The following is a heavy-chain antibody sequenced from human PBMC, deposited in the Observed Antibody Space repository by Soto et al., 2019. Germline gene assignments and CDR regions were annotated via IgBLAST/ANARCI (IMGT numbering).Heavy chain of an antibody. D-gene: IGHD3-22*01. CDR1: GYTFTSYG. CDR2: ISAYNGNT. J-gene: IGHJ6*02. V-gene: IGHV1-18*01. CDR3: ARDRYDSSGYYYYYYGMDV. Sequence: QVQLVQSGAEVKKPGASVKVSFKASGYTFTSYGISWVRQAPGQGLEWMGWISAYNGNTNYAQKLQGRVTMTTDTSTSTAYMELRSLRSDDTAVYYCARDRYDSSGYYYYYYGMDVWGQGTTVTVSS.